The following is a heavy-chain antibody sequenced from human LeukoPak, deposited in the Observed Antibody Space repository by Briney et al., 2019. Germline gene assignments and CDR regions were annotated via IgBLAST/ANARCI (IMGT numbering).Heavy chain of an antibody. V-gene: IGHV4-30-4*01. J-gene: IGHJ4*02. CDR2: IYYSGST. CDR3: ARARVIVAVSADFDY. CDR1: GGSISSGDYY. D-gene: IGHD5-12*01. Sequence: PSETLSLTCTVSGGSISSGDYYWSWIRQPPGKGLEWIGYIYYSGSTYYNPSLKSRVTISVDTSKNQFSLKLSSVTAADTAVYYCARARVIVAVSADFDYWGQGTLVTVSS.